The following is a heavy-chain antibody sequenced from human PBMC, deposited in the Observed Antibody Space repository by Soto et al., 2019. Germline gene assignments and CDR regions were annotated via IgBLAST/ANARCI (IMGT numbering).Heavy chain of an antibody. V-gene: IGHV3-7*01. Sequence: EVQVVESGGGLVQPGGSLRLSCAASGFTFSNDWMTWVRQAAGKGLEWVANIKEDGSEKYYADSVKGRFTISRDNAKNSLYLQMSSLRAEDTAVYYCTRDAGDSWGQGTLVTVSS. CDR2: IKEDGSEK. CDR1: GFTFSNDW. J-gene: IGHJ4*02. CDR3: TRDAGDS.